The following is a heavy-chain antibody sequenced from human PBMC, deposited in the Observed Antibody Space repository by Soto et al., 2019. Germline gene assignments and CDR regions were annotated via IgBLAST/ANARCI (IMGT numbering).Heavy chain of an antibody. J-gene: IGHJ2*01. CDR2: IIPIFGTA. CDR1: GGTFSSYA. Sequence: QVQLVQSGAEVKKPGSSVKVSCKASGGTFSSYAISWVRQAPGQGLEWMGGIIPIFGTANYAQKFQGRVTITADESTSTAYMELSSLRSEDTAVYYCARDLGMATITGWYFDLWGRGTLVTVSS. D-gene: IGHD5-12*01. V-gene: IGHV1-69*12. CDR3: ARDLGMATITGWYFDL.